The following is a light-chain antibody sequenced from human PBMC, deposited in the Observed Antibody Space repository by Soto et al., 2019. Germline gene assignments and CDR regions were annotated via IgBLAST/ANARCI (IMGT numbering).Light chain of an antibody. CDR2: GAS. CDR1: QSINSE. V-gene: IGKV3-15*01. CDR3: QQSHNCPLT. J-gene: IGKJ2*01. Sequence: EIVMTQSPATLSLSPGERATLSCRASQSINSELAWYQQKPGQPPRLLIYGASTRATGVPASFTGSESGSDFPLTISRLQSEDFAVYYCQQSHNCPLTFGQGTRLEIK.